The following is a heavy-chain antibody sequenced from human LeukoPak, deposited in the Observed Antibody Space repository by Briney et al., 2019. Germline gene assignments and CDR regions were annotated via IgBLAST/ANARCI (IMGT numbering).Heavy chain of an antibody. D-gene: IGHD6-19*01. CDR3: ARHGYSSGSLAWFDP. V-gene: IGHV4-59*01. CDR1: GGSISTYY. J-gene: IGHJ5*02. Sequence: SETLSLTCAVSGGSISTYYWSWIRQPPGKGLEWIGYIYYSGSTNYNPSLKSRVTISVDTSKNQFSLKLSSVTAADTAVYYCARHGYSSGSLAWFDPWGQGTQVTVSS. CDR2: IYYSGST.